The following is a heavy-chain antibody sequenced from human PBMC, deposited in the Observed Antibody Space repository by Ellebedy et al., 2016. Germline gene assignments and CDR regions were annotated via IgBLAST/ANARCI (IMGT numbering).Heavy chain of an antibody. D-gene: IGHD3-10*01. CDR1: GGSISSYY. Sequence: SETLSLXXTVSGGSISSYYWSWIRQPPGKGLEWIGYIYYSGSTYYNPSLKSRVTISVDTSKNQFSLKLSSVTAADTAVYYCASGGSIDNWFNPWGQGTLVTVSS. CDR2: IYYSGST. V-gene: IGHV4-59*04. J-gene: IGHJ5*02. CDR3: ASGGSIDNWFNP.